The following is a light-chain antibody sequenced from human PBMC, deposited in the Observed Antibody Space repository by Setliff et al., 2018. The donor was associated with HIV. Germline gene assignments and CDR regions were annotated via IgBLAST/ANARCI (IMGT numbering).Light chain of an antibody. J-gene: IGLJ1*01. CDR3: CSNTGSNTYV. Sequence: QSALTQPASVSGSPGQSITISCTGTSSDVGRYNLVSWYQQHPGKAPKLIIYQASKRPSGVSNRFSGSKSGNTASLTISGLQADDEADYYCCSNTGSNTYVFGAGTKVTDL. V-gene: IGLV2-23*01. CDR1: SSDVGRYNL. CDR2: QAS.